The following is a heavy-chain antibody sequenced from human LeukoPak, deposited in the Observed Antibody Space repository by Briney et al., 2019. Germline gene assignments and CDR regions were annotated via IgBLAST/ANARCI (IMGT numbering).Heavy chain of an antibody. CDR1: GGSFSGYY. CDR3: ARALYSSSWPYYYYYYMDV. D-gene: IGHD6-13*01. CDR2: INHSGST. Sequence: PSETLSLTCAVYGGSFSGYYWSWIRQPPGKGLEWIGEINHSGSTNYNPSLKSRVTMSVDTSKNQFSLKLSSVTAADTAVYYCARALYSSSWPYYYYYYMDVWGKGTTVTVSS. V-gene: IGHV4-34*01. J-gene: IGHJ6*03.